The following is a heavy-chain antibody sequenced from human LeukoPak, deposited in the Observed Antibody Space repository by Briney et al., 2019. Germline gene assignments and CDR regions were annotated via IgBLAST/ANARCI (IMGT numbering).Heavy chain of an antibody. Sequence: GASVKVSCKVSGYTLTELSMHWVRQAPGKGLEWMGGFDPEDGETIYAQKFQGRVTMTEDTSTDTAYMELSSLRSEDTAVYYCAILTTPMGANNYYFDYWGQGTLVTVSS. CDR1: GYTLTELS. CDR3: AILTTPMGANNYYFDY. D-gene: IGHD3-22*01. J-gene: IGHJ4*02. V-gene: IGHV1-24*01. CDR2: FDPEDGET.